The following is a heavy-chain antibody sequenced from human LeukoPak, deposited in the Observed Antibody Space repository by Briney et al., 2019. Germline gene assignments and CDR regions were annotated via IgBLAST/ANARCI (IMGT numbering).Heavy chain of an antibody. J-gene: IGHJ4*02. D-gene: IGHD6-19*01. CDR1: GYTLTELS. V-gene: IGHV1-24*01. CDR2: FDPEDGET. CDR3: ATYLAVTGPKYYFDY. Sequence: ASVKVSCKVSGYTLTELSMHWVRQAPGKGLEWMGGFDPEDGETIYAQKFQGRVTMTEDTSTDTAYMELSSLRSEDTAVYYCATYLAVTGPKYYFDYWGQGTLVTVSS.